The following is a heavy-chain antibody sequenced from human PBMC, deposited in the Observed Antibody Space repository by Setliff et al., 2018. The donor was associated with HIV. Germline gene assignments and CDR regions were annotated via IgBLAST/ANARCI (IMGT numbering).Heavy chain of an antibody. D-gene: IGHD3-10*01. CDR2: VYHSGTT. V-gene: IGHV4-59*08. CDR1: GGSISGHY. CDR3: ARHYYDSGSPFDS. Sequence: PSETLSLTCSVSGGSISGHYWSWIRQSPEKRLEWIGYVYHSGTTHYSPSLKNQVSIYVDPSKNQFSLRLTSVNAADTAVYYCARHYYDSGSPFDSWGQGTVVTVSS. J-gene: IGHJ4*02.